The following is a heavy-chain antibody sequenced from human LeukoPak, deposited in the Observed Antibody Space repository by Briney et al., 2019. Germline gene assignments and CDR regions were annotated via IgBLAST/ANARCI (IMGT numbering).Heavy chain of an antibody. CDR2: IYTSGST. CDR1: GGSISSYY. D-gene: IGHD5-12*01. Sequence: SETLSLTCTVSGGSISSYYWSWIRQPAGKGLEWIGRIYTSGSTNYNPSLKSRVTMSVDTSKDQFSLKLSSVTAADTAVYYCARDRGYSGYDLADYYFDYWGQGTLVTVSS. CDR3: ARDRGYSGYDLADYYFDY. J-gene: IGHJ4*02. V-gene: IGHV4-4*07.